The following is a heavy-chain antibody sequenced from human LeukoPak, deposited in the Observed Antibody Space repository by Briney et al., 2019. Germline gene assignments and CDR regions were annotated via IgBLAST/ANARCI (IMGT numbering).Heavy chain of an antibody. CDR3: ARGSLPSDDILTGPFDN. J-gene: IGHJ4*02. V-gene: IGHV1-18*01. CDR2: ISSYNGNT. D-gene: IGHD3-9*01. Sequence: ASVKVSCKASGYTFTSYGISWVRQAPGQGLEWMGWISSYNGNTNYAQKLQGRATMTTDTSTSTAYMELRSLRSDDTAVYYCARGSLPSDDILTGPFDNWGQGTLVTVSS. CDR1: GYTFTSYG.